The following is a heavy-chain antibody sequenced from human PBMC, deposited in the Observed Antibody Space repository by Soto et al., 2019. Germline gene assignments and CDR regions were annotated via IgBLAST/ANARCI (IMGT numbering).Heavy chain of an antibody. Sequence: QVQLQESGPGLVKPSQTLSVTCTVSGGSISSGGSYWSWIRQHPGEGLEWIGYIHYSGTTYYNPSLKSRVTISIDTSKKQFSLKLSSVTAADTAVYYCARDRDSYGFHDYWGQGTLVTVSS. D-gene: IGHD5-18*01. CDR1: GGSISSGGSY. V-gene: IGHV4-31*03. CDR2: IHYSGTT. J-gene: IGHJ4*02. CDR3: ARDRDSYGFHDY.